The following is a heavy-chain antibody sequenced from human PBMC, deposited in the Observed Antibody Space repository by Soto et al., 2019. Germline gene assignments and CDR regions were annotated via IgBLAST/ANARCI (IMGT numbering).Heavy chain of an antibody. V-gene: IGHV3-15*01. CDR2: IKSKTDGGTT. D-gene: IGHD3-3*01. Sequence: GSLRLSCAASGFTFSNAWMSWVRQAPGKGLEWVGRIKSKTDGGTTDYAAPVKGRFTISRDDSKNTLYLQMNSLKTEDTAVYYCTTPTEAYYDFWSGYFHLNYYYYYMDVWGKGTTVTVSS. J-gene: IGHJ6*03. CDR1: GFTFSNAW. CDR3: TTPTEAYYDFWSGYFHLNYYYYYMDV.